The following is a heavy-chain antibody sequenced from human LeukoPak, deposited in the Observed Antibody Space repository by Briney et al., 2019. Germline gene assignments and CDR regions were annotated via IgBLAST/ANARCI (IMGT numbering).Heavy chain of an antibody. J-gene: IGHJ4*02. D-gene: IGHD6-19*01. V-gene: IGHV4-34*01. CDR2: INHSGST. CDR3: ARVGLAVAGPYYFDY. Sequence: SETLPLTCAVYGGSFSGYYWSWIRQPPGKGLEWIGEINHSGSTNYNPSLKSRVTISVDTSKNQFSLKLSSVTAADTAVYYCARVGLAVAGPYYFDYWGQGTLVTVSS. CDR1: GGSFSGYY.